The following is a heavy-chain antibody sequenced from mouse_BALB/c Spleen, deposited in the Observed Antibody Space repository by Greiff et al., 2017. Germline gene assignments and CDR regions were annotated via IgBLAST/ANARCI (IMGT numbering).Heavy chain of an antibody. CDR3: ARNYDWYFDV. V-gene: IGHV1-87*01. CDR2: IYPGDGDT. J-gene: IGHJ1*01. CDR1: GYTFTSYW. D-gene: IGHD2-4*01. Sequence: VQLQQSGAELARPGASVKLSCKASGYTFTSYWMQWVKQRPGQGLEWIGAIYPGDGDTRYTQKFKGKATLTADKSSSTAYMQLSSLASEDSAVYYCARNYDWYFDVWGAGTTVTVSS.